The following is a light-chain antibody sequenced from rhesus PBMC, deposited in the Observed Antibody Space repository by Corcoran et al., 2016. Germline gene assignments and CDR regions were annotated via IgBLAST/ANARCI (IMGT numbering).Light chain of an antibody. CDR3: MQGSQLYS. J-gene: IGKJ2*01. CDR1: QSLLHRDGYTY. CDR2: LGS. V-gene: IGKV2-78*01. Sequence: DIVMTQTPLSLSVTPGEPASISCRSSQSLLHRDGYTYLDWYLQQPGKAPELLIYLGSNRASGVPDMFSGSVSGTDVTLTISRVEAEDVGVYYCMQGSQLYSFGQGTKVEIK.